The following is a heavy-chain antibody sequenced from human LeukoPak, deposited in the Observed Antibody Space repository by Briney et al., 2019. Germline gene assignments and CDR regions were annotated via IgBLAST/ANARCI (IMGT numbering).Heavy chain of an antibody. Sequence: GGSLRLSCAASGFTFSSYWMSWVRQAPGKGLEWVSAISGSGGSTYYANSVKGRFTISRDNSKNTLYLQMNSLRAEDTAVYYCAKVSTESGYSSGWHLGDAEYFQHWGQGTLVTVSS. CDR2: ISGSGGST. CDR3: AKVSTESGYSSGWHLGDAEYFQH. D-gene: IGHD6-19*01. J-gene: IGHJ1*01. CDR1: GFTFSSYW. V-gene: IGHV3-23*01.